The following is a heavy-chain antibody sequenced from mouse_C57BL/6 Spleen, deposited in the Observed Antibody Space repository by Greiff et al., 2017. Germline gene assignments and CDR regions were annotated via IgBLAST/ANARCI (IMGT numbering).Heavy chain of an antibody. CDR2: IYPRSGNT. CDR1: GYTFTSYG. Sequence: QVQLQQSGAELARPGASVKLSCKASGYTFTSYGIRWVKQRTGQGLEWIGEIYPRSGNTYYNEKFKGKATLTAYKSSSTAYMELRSLTSEDAAVYFCARPSDCYYEAMDYWGQGTSVTVSS. D-gene: IGHD2-3*01. J-gene: IGHJ4*01. V-gene: IGHV1-81*01. CDR3: ARPSDCYYEAMDY.